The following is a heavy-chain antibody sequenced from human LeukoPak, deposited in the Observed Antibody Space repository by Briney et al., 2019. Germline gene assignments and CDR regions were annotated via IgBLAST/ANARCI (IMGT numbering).Heavy chain of an antibody. Sequence: PGGSLRLSCAASGFTFSSYAMSWVRQAPGKGLAWVSAISGSGGSAYYADSVKGRFTISRDNSKNTLYLQMNSLRAEDTAVYYCAKSRPFCSSTSCYRLNYYYYGMDVWGQGTTVTVSS. CDR2: ISGSGGSA. V-gene: IGHV3-23*01. D-gene: IGHD2-2*01. CDR3: AKSRPFCSSTSCYRLNYYYYGMDV. CDR1: GFTFSSYA. J-gene: IGHJ6*02.